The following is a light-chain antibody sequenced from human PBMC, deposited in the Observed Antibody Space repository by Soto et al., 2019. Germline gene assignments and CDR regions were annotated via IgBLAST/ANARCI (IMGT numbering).Light chain of an antibody. J-gene: IGLJ3*02. Sequence: QSVLTQPPSSSGTPGQRVTISCSGSRSNIRSNTVTWYQQLPGTAPKLLIYSNNQRPSGVPDRFFGSKSGTSASLAISGLQSEDEDDYYCAAWDDSLNGWVFGGGTKVTVL. CDR3: AAWDDSLNGWV. CDR2: SNN. CDR1: RSNIRSNT. V-gene: IGLV1-44*01.